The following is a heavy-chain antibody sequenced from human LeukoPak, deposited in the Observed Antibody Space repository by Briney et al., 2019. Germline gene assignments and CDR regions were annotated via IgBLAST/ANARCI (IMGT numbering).Heavy chain of an antibody. CDR2: IKTDGSST. Sequence: GGSLRLSCAASGFTFSTYTMNWVRQAPGKGLVWVSGIKTDGSSTRYADSVKGRFTISRDNAKDTLYLQMNSLRAEDTAIYYCVRDKSGWAGDYWGQGTLVTVSS. V-gene: IGHV3-74*01. D-gene: IGHD6-19*01. CDR1: GFTFSTYT. J-gene: IGHJ4*02. CDR3: VRDKSGWAGDY.